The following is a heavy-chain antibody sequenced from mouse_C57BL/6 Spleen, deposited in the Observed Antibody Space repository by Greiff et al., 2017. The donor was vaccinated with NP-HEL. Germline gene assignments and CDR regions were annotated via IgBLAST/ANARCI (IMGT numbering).Heavy chain of an antibody. CDR3: ARTGLLFYYAMDY. V-gene: IGHV1-22*01. Sequence: EVKLQESGPELVKPGASVKMSCKASGYTFTDYNMHWVKQSHGKSLEWIGYINPNNGGTSYNQKFKGKATLTVNKSSSTAYMELRSLTSEDSAVYYCARTGLLFYYAMDYWGQGTSVTVSS. J-gene: IGHJ4*01. D-gene: IGHD3-1*01. CDR1: GYTFTDYN. CDR2: INPNNGGT.